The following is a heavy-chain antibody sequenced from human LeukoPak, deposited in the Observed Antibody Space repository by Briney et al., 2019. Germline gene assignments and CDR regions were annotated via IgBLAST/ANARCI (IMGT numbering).Heavy chain of an antibody. V-gene: IGHV1-24*01. CDR3: ATGLSITARLVT. CDR1: GYTLTELS. CDR2: FDPEDGET. J-gene: IGHJ4*02. Sequence: ASVKVSCKASGYTLTELSMHWVRQAPGKGLEWMGGFDPEDGETIYAQKFQGRVTMTEDTSTNTAYMELSSLRSEDTAVYYCATGLSITARLVTWGQGTLVTVSS. D-gene: IGHD6-6*01.